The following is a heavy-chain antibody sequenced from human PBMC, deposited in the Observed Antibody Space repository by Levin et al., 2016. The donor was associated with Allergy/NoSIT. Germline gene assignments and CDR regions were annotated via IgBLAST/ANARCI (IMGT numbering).Heavy chain of an antibody. J-gene: IGHJ6*02. D-gene: IGHD3-10*01. CDR3: AREGWIQITRGVSSGMDV. CDR2: IYSGGST. Sequence: WIRQPPGKGLEWVSVIYSGGSTYYADSVKGRFTISRDNSKNTLYLQMNSLRAEDTAVYYCAREGWIQITRGVSSGMDVWGQGTTVTVSS. V-gene: IGHV3-66*01.